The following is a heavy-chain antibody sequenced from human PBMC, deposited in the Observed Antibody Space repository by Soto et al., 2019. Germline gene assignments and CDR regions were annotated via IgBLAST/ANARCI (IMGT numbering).Heavy chain of an antibody. D-gene: IGHD6-6*01. J-gene: IGHJ4*02. Sequence: GVSPRLSFAAPGFTFSSYCMHWVRQAPGKGLEWVSGISWNSGSIGYADSVKGRFTISRDNAKNSLYLQMNSLRAEDTALYYCAKGKKDYSSSSVDYWGQGTLVTVSS. V-gene: IGHV3-9*01. CDR2: ISWNSGSI. CDR3: AKGKKDYSSSSVDY. CDR1: GFTFSSYC.